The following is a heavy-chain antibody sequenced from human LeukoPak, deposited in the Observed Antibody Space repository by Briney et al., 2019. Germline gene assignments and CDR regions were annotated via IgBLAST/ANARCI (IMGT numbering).Heavy chain of an antibody. D-gene: IGHD3-16*02. V-gene: IGHV4-4*07. Sequence: SETLSLTCSVSGGSISSYWWSWIRQPAGKGLEFIGRIYTTGSTNYSPSLKSRVSMSVDTSKNKFSLELRSVTAADTAVYFCARAGYTISSYRFDYWGQGALVTVSS. CDR1: GGSISSYW. CDR3: ARAGYTISSYRFDY. CDR2: IYTTGST. J-gene: IGHJ4*02.